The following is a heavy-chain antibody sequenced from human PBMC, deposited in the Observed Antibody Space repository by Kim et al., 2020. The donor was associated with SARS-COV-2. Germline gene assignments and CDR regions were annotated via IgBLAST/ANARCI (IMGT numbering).Heavy chain of an antibody. CDR2: IYYSGST. CDR1: GGSISSYY. D-gene: IGHD3-9*01. CDR3: ARDVRYFDWLPPSTNDDAFDI. V-gene: IGHV4-59*13. J-gene: IGHJ3*02. Sequence: SETLSLTCTVSGGSISSYYWSWIRQPPGKGLEWIGYIYYSGSTNYNPSLKSRVTISVDTSKNQFSLKLSSVTAADTAVYYCARDVRYFDWLPPSTNDDAFDIWGQGTMVTVSS.